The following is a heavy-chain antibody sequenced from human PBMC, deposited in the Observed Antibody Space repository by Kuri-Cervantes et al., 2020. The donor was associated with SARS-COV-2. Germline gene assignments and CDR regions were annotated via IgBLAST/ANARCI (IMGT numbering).Heavy chain of an antibody. Sequence: SETLSLTCAVYGGSFSGYYWSWIRQPPGKGLEWIGEINHSGSTNYNPSLKSRVTISVDTSKNQFSLKLSSVTAADTAVYYCARPGPTTVTTFTSLAEVGFQHWGQGTLVTVSS. V-gene: IGHV4-34*01. CDR3: ARPGPTTVTTFTSLAEVGFQH. D-gene: IGHD4-17*01. CDR1: GGSFSGYY. J-gene: IGHJ1*01. CDR2: INHSGST.